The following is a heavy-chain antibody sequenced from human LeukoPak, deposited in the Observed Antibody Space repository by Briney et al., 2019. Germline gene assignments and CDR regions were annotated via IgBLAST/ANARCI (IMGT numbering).Heavy chain of an antibody. CDR1: GFTFGDYA. CDR2: IRSKAYGGTT. V-gene: IGHV3-49*04. CDR3: TRLGPWSGSYYYYMDV. D-gene: IGHD3-3*01. Sequence: GGSLRLSCTASGFTFGDYAMSWVRQAPGKGLEWVGFIRSKAYGGTTGYAASVKGRFTISRDDSKSIAYLQMNSLKTEDTAVYYCTRLGPWSGSYYYYMDVWGKGTTVTISS. J-gene: IGHJ6*03.